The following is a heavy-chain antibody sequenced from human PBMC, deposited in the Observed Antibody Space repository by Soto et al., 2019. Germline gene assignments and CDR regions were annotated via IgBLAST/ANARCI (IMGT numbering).Heavy chain of an antibody. D-gene: IGHD1-26*01. Sequence: GESLKISCKGSGYSFTSYWISWVRQMPGKGLEWMGRIDPSDSYTNYSPSFQGHVTISADKSISTAYLQWSSLKASDTAMYYCARPGEGFPRDYYGMDVWGQGTTVTVSS. J-gene: IGHJ6*02. CDR1: GYSFTSYW. CDR2: IDPSDSYT. V-gene: IGHV5-10-1*01. CDR3: ARPGEGFPRDYYGMDV.